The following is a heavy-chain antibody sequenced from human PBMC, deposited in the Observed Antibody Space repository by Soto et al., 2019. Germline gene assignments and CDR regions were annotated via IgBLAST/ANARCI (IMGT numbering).Heavy chain of an antibody. J-gene: IGHJ4*02. CDR3: ARYRREAVAGYTLDN. V-gene: IGHV4-59*01. CDR2: VYNSGSI. CDR1: GGSISSSY. Sequence: SETLSLTCTVSGGSISSSYWTWIRQPPGKGLEWIGYVYNSGSINYNPSLKSRVTISEDTSKSQFSLKVNSMTAADTAVYYCARYRREAVAGYTLDNWGQGILVTVSS. D-gene: IGHD6-13*01.